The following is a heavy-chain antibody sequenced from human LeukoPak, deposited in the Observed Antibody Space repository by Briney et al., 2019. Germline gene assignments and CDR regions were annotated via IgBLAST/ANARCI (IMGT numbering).Heavy chain of an antibody. CDR2: INSDGSDT. J-gene: IGHJ4*02. CDR3: ISSSPNFDY. Sequence: GGSLRLSCAASGLTFSNYWMHWVRHAPGKGLVWVSRINSDGSDTRYADSVKGRFTISRDNAKNTLYLQMNSLRVEDTAVYYCISSSPNFDYWGQGTLVTVSS. V-gene: IGHV3-74*01. CDR1: GLTFSNYW.